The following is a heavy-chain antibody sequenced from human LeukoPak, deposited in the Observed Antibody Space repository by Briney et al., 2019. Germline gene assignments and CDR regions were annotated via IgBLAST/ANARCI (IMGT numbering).Heavy chain of an antibody. V-gene: IGHV4-59*08. CDR1: GGSISSYY. CDR3: ASTKTWGSYWYFDL. Sequence: PSETLSLTCTVSGGSISSYYWSWIRQPPGKGLEWIGYIYYSGSTNYNPSLKSRVTISVDTSKNQFSLKLSSVTAADTAVYYCASTKTWGSYWYFDLWGRGTLVTVSS. J-gene: IGHJ2*01. D-gene: IGHD7-27*01. CDR2: IYYSGST.